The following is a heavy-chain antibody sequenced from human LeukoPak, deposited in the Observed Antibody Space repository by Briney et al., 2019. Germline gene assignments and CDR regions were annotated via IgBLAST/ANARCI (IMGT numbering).Heavy chain of an antibody. CDR3: ACLKWLHLMDV. V-gene: IGHV4-38-2*02. Sequence: SETLSLTCTVSGYSISSGYYWGWIRQPPGKGLEWIGSIYHSGSTYYNPSLKSRVTISVDTSKNQFSLKLSTVTAADTAVYYCACLKWLHLMDVWGQGTTVTVSS. CDR1: GYSISSGYY. CDR2: IYHSGST. J-gene: IGHJ6*02. D-gene: IGHD5-18*01.